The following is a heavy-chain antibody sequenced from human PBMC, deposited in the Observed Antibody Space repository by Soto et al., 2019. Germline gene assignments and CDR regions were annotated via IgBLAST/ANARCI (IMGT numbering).Heavy chain of an antibody. Sequence: EVQLVESGGGLVQPGGSLRLSCVASGFSFSTYGMDWVRQIPGKGLVWVSRITSDGSSTGYADSVKGRFTISRDNSKNTLYLQMNSLRAEDTAVYYCAKDMGYYDSSGYWAFDYWGQGTLVTVSS. V-gene: IGHV3-74*01. J-gene: IGHJ4*02. D-gene: IGHD3-22*01. CDR3: AKDMGYYDSSGYWAFDY. CDR1: GFSFSTYG. CDR2: ITSDGSST.